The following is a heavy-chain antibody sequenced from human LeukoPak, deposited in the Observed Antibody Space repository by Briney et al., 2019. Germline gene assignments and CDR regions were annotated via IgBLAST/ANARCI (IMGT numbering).Heavy chain of an antibody. J-gene: IGHJ6*02. CDR1: GGSISSSSYY. Sequence: SETLSLTCTVSGGSISSSSYYWGWIRQPPGKGLEWIGSIYYSGSTYYNPSLKSRVTISVDTSKNQFSLKLSSVTAADTAVYYYARLTDCSSTSCYYYYYGMDVWGQGTTVTVSS. D-gene: IGHD2-2*01. CDR3: ARLTDCSSTSCYYYYYGMDV. V-gene: IGHV4-39*01. CDR2: IYYSGST.